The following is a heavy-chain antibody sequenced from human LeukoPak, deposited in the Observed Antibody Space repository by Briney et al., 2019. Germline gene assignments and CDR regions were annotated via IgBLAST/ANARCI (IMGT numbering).Heavy chain of an antibody. Sequence: KPGGSLRLSCAASGFTFSSYSMNWVRQAPGKGLEWVSSISSSSSYIYYADSVKGRFTISRDNAKSSLYLQMNSLRAEDTAVYYCARVPPNYYDSSGYFDYWGQGTLVTVSS. CDR1: GFTFSSYS. CDR2: ISSSSSYI. D-gene: IGHD3-22*01. V-gene: IGHV3-21*01. J-gene: IGHJ4*02. CDR3: ARVPPNYYDSSGYFDY.